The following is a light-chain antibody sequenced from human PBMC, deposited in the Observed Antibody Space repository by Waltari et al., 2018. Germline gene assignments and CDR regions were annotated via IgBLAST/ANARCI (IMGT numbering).Light chain of an antibody. CDR1: QPIGNNH. CDR3: QQHGSSPYT. CDR2: GAS. J-gene: IGKJ2*01. Sequence: EIVLTQSPGTLSLSPGERATLSCRASQPIGNNHLVWDLQKPGQAPRLLIYGASRRAADIPDRFSGSGSGTDFTVTISRLEPEDFAVYYCQQHGSSPYTFGQGTRLEIK. V-gene: IGKV3-20*01.